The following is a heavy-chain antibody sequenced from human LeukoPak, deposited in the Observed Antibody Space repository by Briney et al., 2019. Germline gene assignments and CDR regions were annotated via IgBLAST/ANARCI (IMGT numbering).Heavy chain of an antibody. V-gene: IGHV3-21*04. CDR2: ISGSSSDI. D-gene: IGHD3-10*01. J-gene: IGHJ4*02. Sequence: KPGGSLRLSCAGSEFTFRSYSMHWVRQAPGKGLEWVSSISGSSSDIYYADSVKGRFTISRDNSKNSLYLQMKSLRAEDTAVYYCAKSSMVRGVSLDFDYWGQGTLVTVSS. CDR1: EFTFRSYS. CDR3: AKSSMVRGVSLDFDY.